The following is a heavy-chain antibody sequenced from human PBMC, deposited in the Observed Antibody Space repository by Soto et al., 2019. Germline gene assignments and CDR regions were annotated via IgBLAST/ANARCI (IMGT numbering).Heavy chain of an antibody. V-gene: IGHV1-3*01. CDR1: GYTFTSYA. Sequence: SVKVSCEASGYTFTSYAMHWGRQAPVQRLEWMGWINAGNGNTKYSQKFQGRVTITRDTSASTAYMELSSLRSEDTAVYYCARFFGPYSSGWYRVSWFDPWGQGTLVTVSS. D-gene: IGHD6-19*01. J-gene: IGHJ5*02. CDR2: INAGNGNT. CDR3: ARFFGPYSSGWYRVSWFDP.